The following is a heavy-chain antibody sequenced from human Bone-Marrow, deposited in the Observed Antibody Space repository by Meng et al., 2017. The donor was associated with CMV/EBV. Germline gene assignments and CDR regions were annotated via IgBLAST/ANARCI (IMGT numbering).Heavy chain of an antibody. CDR2: TYYRSKWYN. CDR3: LRGGGSYYHFDF. CDR1: GDRVSSHSAA. J-gene: IGHJ4*02. D-gene: IGHD1-26*01. V-gene: IGHV6-1*01. Sequence: SGDRVSSHSAAWNWIRQSPSSGLEWLGRTYYRSKWYNDYAVSVKSRITINPDTSKNQFSLQLNSVTPEDTAVYYCLRGGGSYYHFDFWGQGTLVTVSS.